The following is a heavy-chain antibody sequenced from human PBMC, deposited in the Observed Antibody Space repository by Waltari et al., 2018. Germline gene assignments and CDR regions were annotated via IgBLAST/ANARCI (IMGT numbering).Heavy chain of an antibody. D-gene: IGHD3-9*01. J-gene: IGHJ6*03. CDR1: SGSLTGYH. CDR3: ARGHPFTIVSPRYYYYYYMDV. Sequence: QVHLQQWGAGLLKPSETLSLTCGVYSGSLTGYHWNWIRQAPGKGLEWIGDIKQRGNTDYNPSLESRVTISADTSKNQFSLHRTSVTAADTAVYYCARGHPFTIVSPRYYYYYYMDVWDKGTAVTVSS. CDR2: IKQRGNT. V-gene: IGHV4-34*01.